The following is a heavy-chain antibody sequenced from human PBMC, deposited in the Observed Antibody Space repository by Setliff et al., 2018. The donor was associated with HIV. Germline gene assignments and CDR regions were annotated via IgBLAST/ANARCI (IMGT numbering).Heavy chain of an antibody. CDR1: GYPFSSYD. V-gene: IGHV1-2*02. Sequence: ASVKVSCKASGYPFSSYDIHWVRQATGQGLEWMGWMNPNSGNTNYAQSFQGRVTITMDTSITTVYMDLTRLTSDDTAVYYCARGWGDHSFDYWGQGALVTVSS. J-gene: IGHJ4*02. CDR3: ARGWGDHSFDY. D-gene: IGHD2-21*02. CDR2: MNPNSGNT.